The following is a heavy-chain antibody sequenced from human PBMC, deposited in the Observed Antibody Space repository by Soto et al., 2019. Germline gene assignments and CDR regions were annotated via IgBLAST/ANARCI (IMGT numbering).Heavy chain of an antibody. CDR2: INHSGST. CDR3: ATINGYSLNWFDP. Sequence: SETLSLTCAVYGGSFSGYYWSWIRQPPGKGLEWIGEINHSGSTNYNPSLKSRVTISVDTSKNQFSLKLSSVTAATTAVHYCATINGYSLNWFDPWGQGSLVTVAS. CDR1: GGSFSGYY. D-gene: IGHD5-18*01. J-gene: IGHJ5*02. V-gene: IGHV4-34*01.